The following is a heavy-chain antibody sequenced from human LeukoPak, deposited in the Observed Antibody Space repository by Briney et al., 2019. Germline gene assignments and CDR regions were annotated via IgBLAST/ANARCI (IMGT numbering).Heavy chain of an antibody. CDR2: ISGDGGGT. V-gene: IGHV3-43*02. CDR3: ARDRPFTYYDSTGVLDY. D-gene: IGHD3-22*01. Sequence: GGSLRLSCAASGFRFDDYPMHWVRQAPGRGLEWVSLISGDGGGTYYNDSVKGRFTTSRENSKNSLFLQVNNLRTEDTALYFCARDRPFTYYDSTGVLDYWGQGTLVTVSS. J-gene: IGHJ4*02. CDR1: GFRFDDYP.